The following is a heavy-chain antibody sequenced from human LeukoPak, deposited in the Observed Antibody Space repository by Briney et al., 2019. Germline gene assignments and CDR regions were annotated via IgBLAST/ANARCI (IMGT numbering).Heavy chain of an antibody. V-gene: IGHV1-18*01. D-gene: IGHD2-15*01. CDR2: ISAYNGNT. CDR3: ARIEYEGYCSGGSCYTDRY. J-gene: IGHJ4*02. CDR1: GYTFTSYG. Sequence: ASVKVSCKASGYTFTSYGISWVRQAPGQGLEWMGWISAYNGNTNYAQKLQGRVTMTTDTSTSTAYMELRSLRSDDTAVYYCARIEYEGYCSGGSCYTDRYWGQGTLVTVSS.